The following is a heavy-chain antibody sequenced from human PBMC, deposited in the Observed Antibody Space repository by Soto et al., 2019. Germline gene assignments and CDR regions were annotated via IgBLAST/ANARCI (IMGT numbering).Heavy chain of an antibody. J-gene: IGHJ4*02. D-gene: IGHD1-20*01. CDR2: INAGNGNT. CDR3: ASGIKVTGEFDY. V-gene: IGHV1-3*01. CDR1: RYTFTSYA. Sequence: ASVKVSCKASRYTFTSYAMHWVRQAPGQRLEWMGWINAGNGNTKYSQKFQGRVTITRDTSASTAYMELSSLRSEDMAVYYCASGIKVTGEFDYCGQGTLVTVSS.